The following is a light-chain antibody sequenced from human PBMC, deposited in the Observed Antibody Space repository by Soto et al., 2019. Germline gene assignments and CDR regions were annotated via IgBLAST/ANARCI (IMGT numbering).Light chain of an antibody. CDR1: SSDIGGYKY. CDR2: DVS. Sequence: SALTQPASVSGSPGHSITISCTGTSSDIGGYKYGSWYQQHPGKAPKLMIYDVSKRPSGVSNRFSGSKSGNTATLTISGLQGEDEAEYYCSSYTGGSTYVFGTGTKVTVL. J-gene: IGLJ1*01. V-gene: IGLV2-14*01. CDR3: SSYTGGSTYV.